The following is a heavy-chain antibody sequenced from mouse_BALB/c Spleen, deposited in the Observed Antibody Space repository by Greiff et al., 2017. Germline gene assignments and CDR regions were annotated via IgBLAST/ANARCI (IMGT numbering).Heavy chain of an antibody. V-gene: IGHV2-9*02. CDR1: GFSLTSYG. J-gene: IGHJ2*01. CDR2: IWAGGST. Sequence: QVHVKQSGPGLVAPSQSLSITCTVSGFSLTSYGVHWVRQPPGKGLEWLGVIWAGGSTNYNSALMSRLSISKDNSKSQVFLKMNSLQTDDTAMYYCARDWGNYWYYFDYWGQGTTLTVSS. CDR3: ARDWGNYWYYFDY. D-gene: IGHD2-1*01.